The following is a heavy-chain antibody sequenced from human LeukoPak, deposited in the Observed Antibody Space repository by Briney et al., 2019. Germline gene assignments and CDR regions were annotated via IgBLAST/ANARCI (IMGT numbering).Heavy chain of an antibody. CDR2: MNPNSGNT. CDR1: GYTFTSYD. J-gene: IGHJ3*02. D-gene: IGHD2-21*02. CDR3: ARDLRVYCGGDCYSHGAFDI. Sequence: ASVKVSCKASGYTFTSYDINWVRQATGQGLEWMGWMNPNSGNTGYAQKFQGRVTMTRDTSTSTVYMELSSLRSEDTAVYYCARDLRVYCGGDCYSHGAFDIWGQGTMVTVSS. V-gene: IGHV1-8*01.